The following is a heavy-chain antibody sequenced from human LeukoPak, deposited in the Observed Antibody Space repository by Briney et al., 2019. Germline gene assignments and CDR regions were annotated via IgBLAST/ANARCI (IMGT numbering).Heavy chain of an antibody. CDR2: ISSSSSTI. CDR1: GFTFSSYS. D-gene: IGHD2-2*01. Sequence: GGSLRLSCAASGFTFSSYSMNWVRQAPGKGLEWVSYISSSSSTIYYADSVKGRFTISRDNAKNSLYLQMNSLRAEDTAVYYCARDPTTHPAQVVPAAHFDYWGQGTLVTASS. V-gene: IGHV3-48*01. CDR3: ARDPTTHPAQVVPAAHFDY. J-gene: IGHJ4*02.